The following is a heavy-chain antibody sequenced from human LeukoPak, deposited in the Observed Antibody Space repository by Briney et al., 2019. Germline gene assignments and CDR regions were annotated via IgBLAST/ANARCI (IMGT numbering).Heavy chain of an antibody. D-gene: IGHD1-26*01. Sequence: ASVKVSCKASGYTFTSYGISWVRQAPGQGLEWMGWISAYNGNTNHAQKLQGRVTMTTDTSTSTAYMELRSLRSDDTAVYYCARFSGSHGNYYYGMDVLGQGTTVTVSS. V-gene: IGHV1-18*01. J-gene: IGHJ6*02. CDR1: GYTFTSYG. CDR3: ARFSGSHGNYYYGMDV. CDR2: ISAYNGNT.